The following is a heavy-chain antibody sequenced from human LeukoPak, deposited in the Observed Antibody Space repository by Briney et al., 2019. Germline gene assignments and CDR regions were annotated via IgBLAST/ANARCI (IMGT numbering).Heavy chain of an antibody. CDR2: ISYSGST. J-gene: IGHJ6*03. CDR1: GGSISSYY. V-gene: IGHV4-59*01. CDR3: AREIVDIVATTPSYYMDA. D-gene: IGHD5-12*01. Sequence: PSETLSLTCTVSGGSISSYYWSWIRQPPGKGLECIGYISYSGSTNYNPSLKSRVTISVDTSKNQFSLKLSSVTAADTAVYYCAREIVDIVATTPSYYMDAWGKGTTVTISS.